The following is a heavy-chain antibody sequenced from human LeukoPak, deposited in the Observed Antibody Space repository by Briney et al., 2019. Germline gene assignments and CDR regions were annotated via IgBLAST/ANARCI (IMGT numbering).Heavy chain of an antibody. CDR3: AREEYVWGSYRDVDY. CDR2: ISAYNGNT. Sequence: ASARVSCKAPGYTFSSYGITWVRQAPGQGLEWMGWISAYNGNTNYAQKIQDRVTMTTDTYTSTAYMELRRLRADDTAVYYCAREEYVWGSYRDVDYWGQGNLVTVSS. D-gene: IGHD3-16*02. CDR1: GYTFSSYG. V-gene: IGHV1-18*01. J-gene: IGHJ4*02.